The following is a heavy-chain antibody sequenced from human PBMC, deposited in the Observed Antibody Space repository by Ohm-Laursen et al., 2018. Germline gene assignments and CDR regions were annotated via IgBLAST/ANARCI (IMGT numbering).Heavy chain of an antibody. J-gene: IGHJ4*02. CDR1: GFRVTTYW. D-gene: IGHD3-22*01. CDR2: IHNDGSST. V-gene: IGHV3-74*01. Sequence: GSLRLSCAAPGFRVTTYWMHWVRQVPGEGPVWVSHIHNDGSSTNYADSVKGRFTISRDNAKNTMFLQMNSLRAEDTAVYYCAKSYGSSGYYLAYGFDYWGQGTLVTVSS. CDR3: AKSYGSSGYYLAYGFDY.